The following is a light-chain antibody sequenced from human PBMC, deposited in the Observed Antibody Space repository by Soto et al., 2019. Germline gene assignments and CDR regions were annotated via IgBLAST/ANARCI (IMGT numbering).Light chain of an antibody. CDR1: QSDSRY. J-gene: IGKJ5*01. CDR3: QQRSNWPAIT. Sequence: EIVLTQSPATLSLSPGERATLSCRASQSDSRYLAWYQQKPGQAPRLLIYDASNRATGIPARFSGSGSGTDFTLTITSLEPEDFAVYSCQQRSNWPAITFGQGTRLEIK. V-gene: IGKV3-11*01. CDR2: DAS.